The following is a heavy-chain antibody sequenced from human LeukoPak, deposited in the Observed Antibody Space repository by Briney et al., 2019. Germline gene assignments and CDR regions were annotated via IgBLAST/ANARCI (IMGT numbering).Heavy chain of an antibody. D-gene: IGHD6-19*01. V-gene: IGHV4-34*01. Sequence: SETLSLTCAVYGGSFSGYYWSWIRQPPGKGLEWIGEINHSGSTNYNPSLKSRVTISVDTSKNQFSPKLSSVTAADTAVYYCARANGIAVAGPMDVWGQGPRSPSP. CDR3: ARANGIAVAGPMDV. CDR1: GGSFSGYY. CDR2: INHSGST. J-gene: IGHJ6*02.